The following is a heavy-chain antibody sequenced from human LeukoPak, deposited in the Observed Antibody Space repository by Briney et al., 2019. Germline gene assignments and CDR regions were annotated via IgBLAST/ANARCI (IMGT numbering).Heavy chain of an antibody. CDR3: ARIPNYYDSSGYPSWFDP. J-gene: IGHJ5*02. Sequence: GESLKISCKGSGYSFTSYWIGWVRQMPGKGLEWMGIIYPGDSDTRYSPSFQGQVTISADKSISTAYLQWSSLKASDTAMCYCARIPNYYDSSGYPSWFDPWGQGTLVTVSS. V-gene: IGHV5-51*01. CDR1: GYSFTSYW. CDR2: IYPGDSDT. D-gene: IGHD3-22*01.